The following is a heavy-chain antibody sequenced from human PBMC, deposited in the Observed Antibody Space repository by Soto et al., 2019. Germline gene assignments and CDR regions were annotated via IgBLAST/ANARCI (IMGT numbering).Heavy chain of an antibody. CDR2: INHSGST. Sequence: QVQLQQWGAGLLKPSETLSLTCAVYGGSFSGYYWSWIRQPPGKGLEWIGEINHSGSTNYNPSLKSRVTISVDTSKNQFSLKLSSVTAADTAVYYCARGIGALTTAMVMNWFDPWGQGTLVTVSS. D-gene: IGHD5-18*01. CDR1: GGSFSGYY. J-gene: IGHJ5*02. CDR3: ARGIGALTTAMVMNWFDP. V-gene: IGHV4-34*01.